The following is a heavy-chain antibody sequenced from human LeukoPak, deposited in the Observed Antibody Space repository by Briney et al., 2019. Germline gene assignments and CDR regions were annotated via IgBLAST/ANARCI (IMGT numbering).Heavy chain of an antibody. V-gene: IGHV4-59*01. D-gene: IGHD2/OR15-2a*01. J-gene: IGHJ4*02. Sequence: SETLSLTCTVSGGSISSYYWSWIRQPPGKGLEWIGYIHYSGSTNYYPSLKSRVTISVDPFKNQFSLELSSATAGGPAVYYRSRGVEYGEDYWGQGTLVTVSS. CDR2: IHYSGST. CDR1: GGSISSYY. CDR3: SRGVEYGEDY.